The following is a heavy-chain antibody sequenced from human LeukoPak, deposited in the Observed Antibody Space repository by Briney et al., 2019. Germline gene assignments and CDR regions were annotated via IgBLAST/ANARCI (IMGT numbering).Heavy chain of an antibody. D-gene: IGHD3-9*01. CDR1: GYTFTDYY. Sequence: ASAKVSCKASGYTFTDYYIHWVRQAPGQGLEWMGWISAYNGNTNFAPKLQGRVTMTTHTSTSTAYMELRSLRSDDTAVYYCASAQYYDILTGYYTHTAFDIWGQGTMVTVSS. CDR3: ASAQYYDILTGYYTHTAFDI. CDR2: ISAYNGNT. V-gene: IGHV1-18*04. J-gene: IGHJ3*02.